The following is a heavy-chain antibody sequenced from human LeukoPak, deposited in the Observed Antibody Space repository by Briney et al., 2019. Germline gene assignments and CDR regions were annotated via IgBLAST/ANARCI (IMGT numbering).Heavy chain of an antibody. CDR3: AKSTEWEPRYFDY. CDR1: GFTFDDYA. Sequence: PGGSLRLSCAASGFTFDDYAMHWVRQAPGKGLEWVSAISGSGDSTFYADSVKGRFTISRDNSKNTLYLQMNSLRAEDTAVYYCAKSTEWEPRYFDYWGQGTLVTVSS. CDR2: ISGSGDST. D-gene: IGHD1-26*01. J-gene: IGHJ4*02. V-gene: IGHV3-23*01.